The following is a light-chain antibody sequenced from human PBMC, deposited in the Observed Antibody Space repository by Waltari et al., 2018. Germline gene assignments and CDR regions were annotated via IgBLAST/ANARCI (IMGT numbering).Light chain of an antibody. CDR3: SSYAGSNNLV. CDR1: SSDVGGYNY. Sequence: QSALTQPPSASGSPGQSVTISCTGTSSDVGGYNYVSWFQQHPGKAPKLMIYDVIKRPSGVPDRFSGSKSGNPASLTVSGLQAEDEADYYCSSYAGSNNLVFGGGTKLTVL. V-gene: IGLV2-8*01. J-gene: IGLJ3*02. CDR2: DVI.